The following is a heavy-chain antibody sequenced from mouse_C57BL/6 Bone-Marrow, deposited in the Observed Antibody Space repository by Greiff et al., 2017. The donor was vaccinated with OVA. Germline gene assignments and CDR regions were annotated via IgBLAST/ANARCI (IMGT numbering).Heavy chain of an antibody. CDR2: IDPSDSYT. J-gene: IGHJ4*01. CDR3: AREYYNYAMDY. D-gene: IGHD2-12*01. CDR1: GYTFTSYW. Sequence: VQLQQPGAELVMPGASVKLSCKASGYTFTSYWIHWVKQRPGQGLEWIGEIDPSDSYTNYNQKFKGKSTLTVDKSSSTAYMQLSSLTSEDSAVYYCAREYYNYAMDYWGQGTSVTVSS. V-gene: IGHV1-69*01.